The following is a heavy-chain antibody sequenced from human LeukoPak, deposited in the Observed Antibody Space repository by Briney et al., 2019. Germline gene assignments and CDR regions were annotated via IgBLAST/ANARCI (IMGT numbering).Heavy chain of an antibody. CDR2: IYSGGST. J-gene: IGHJ4*02. Sequence: SGGSLRLSCAASGFTFSSYAMSWVRQAPGKGLEWVSVIYSGGSTYYADSVKGRFTISRDNSKNTLYLQMNSLRAEDTAVYYCARTYYDFWSGYGHWGQGTLVTVSS. D-gene: IGHD3-3*01. CDR3: ARTYYDFWSGYGH. V-gene: IGHV3-66*01. CDR1: GFTFSSYA.